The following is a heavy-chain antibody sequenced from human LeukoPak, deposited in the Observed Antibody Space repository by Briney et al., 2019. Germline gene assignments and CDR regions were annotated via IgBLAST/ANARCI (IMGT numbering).Heavy chain of an antibody. CDR3: ARNNDILTGYCGESASDI. CDR2: IFYSGST. J-gene: IGHJ3*02. CDR1: GASISSHC. V-gene: IGHV4-59*11. Sequence: PSETLSLTCTVSGASISSHCWSWIWQPPGKGLEWIGYIFYSGSTIYNPSLKSRVSLSVETSKNQLSLRLRSVTAADTAVYYCARNNDILTGYCGESASDIWGQGTMVTVSS. D-gene: IGHD3-9*01.